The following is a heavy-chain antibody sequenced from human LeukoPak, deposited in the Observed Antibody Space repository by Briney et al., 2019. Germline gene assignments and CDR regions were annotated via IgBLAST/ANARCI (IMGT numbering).Heavy chain of an antibody. CDR2: ISSSSNVI. Sequence: GGTLRLSCAASGFTFNSYAFNWVRQAPGKGLEWVSYISSSSNVIYYTESVKGRFTISRDNAKNLVYLQLNGLRPEDTAIYYCARGDPIYDFWSGGDYWGQGSLVTVSS. CDR3: ARGDPIYDFWSGGDY. CDR1: GFTFNSYA. V-gene: IGHV3-48*01. D-gene: IGHD3-3*01. J-gene: IGHJ4*02.